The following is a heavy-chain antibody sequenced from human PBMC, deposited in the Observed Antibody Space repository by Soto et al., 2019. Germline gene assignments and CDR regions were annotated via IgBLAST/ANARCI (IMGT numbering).Heavy chain of an antibody. CDR2: ISSSSSYI. J-gene: IGHJ3*02. CDR1: GFTFSSYS. V-gene: IGHV3-21*01. CDR3: ARDGPLYYYDSSGYYYPDAFDI. D-gene: IGHD3-22*01. Sequence: EVQLVESGGGLVKPGGSLRLSCAASGFTFSSYSMNWVRQAPGKGLEWVSSISSSSSYIYYADSVKGRFTISRDNAKNSLYLQMNSLRAEDTAVYSCARDGPLYYYDSSGYYYPDAFDIWGQGTMVTVSS.